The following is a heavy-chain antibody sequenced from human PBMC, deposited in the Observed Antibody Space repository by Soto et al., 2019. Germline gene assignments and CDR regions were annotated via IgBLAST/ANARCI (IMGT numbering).Heavy chain of an antibody. V-gene: IGHV4-61*01. CDR2: IYYTGST. Sequence: QVHLQESGPGLVKPSETLSLTCSVSGDSVDSGSYSWHWIRQPPGKEPEWIGFIYYTGSTRYNPALKGRVSMSLDKSKNQFSLSVKSVTAADTAMYYCARADSVVMTAAFDYWGRGTLVTVSS. CDR1: GDSVDSGSYS. D-gene: IGHD2-21*02. J-gene: IGHJ4*02. CDR3: ARADSVVMTAAFDY.